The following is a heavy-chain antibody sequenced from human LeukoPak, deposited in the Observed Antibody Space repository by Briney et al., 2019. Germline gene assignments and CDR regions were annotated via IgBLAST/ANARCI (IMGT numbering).Heavy chain of an antibody. D-gene: IGHD6-13*01. CDR2: IWYDGSNK. CDR3: AREYASSWYDAFDI. J-gene: IGHJ3*02. CDR1: GFTFSSYG. Sequence: PGGSLRLSCAASGFTFSSYGMHWVRQAPGKGLEWVAVIWYDGSNKYYADSVKGRFTISRDNSKNTLYLQMNSLRAEDTAVYYCAREYASSWYDAFDIWGQGTMVTVSS. V-gene: IGHV3-33*01.